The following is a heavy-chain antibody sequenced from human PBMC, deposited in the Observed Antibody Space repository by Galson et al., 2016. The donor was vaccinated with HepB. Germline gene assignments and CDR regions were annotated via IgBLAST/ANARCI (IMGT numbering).Heavy chain of an antibody. CDR3: ASAYYHYYYYYAMDV. D-gene: IGHD1-26*01. V-gene: IGHV3-30-3*01. CDR1: GFTFSNYV. Sequence: SLRLSCAASGFTFSNYVIHWVRQAPDKGLEWVAVISSDGNTKFYADSVEGRFTISRDSSRNTLFLQMNRLRAEDTAIYYCASAYYHYYYYYAMDVWGQGTTVTVSS. CDR2: ISSDGNTK. J-gene: IGHJ6*02.